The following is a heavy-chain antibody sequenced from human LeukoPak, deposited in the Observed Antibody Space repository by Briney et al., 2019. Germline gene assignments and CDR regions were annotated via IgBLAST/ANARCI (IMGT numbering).Heavy chain of an antibody. CDR3: ARGEAARSGAFDI. D-gene: IGHD6-6*01. CDR2: IYSGGST. V-gene: IGHV3-66*01. CDR1: GFIVSNNY. Sequence: GGSLRLSCAASGFIVSNNYMSWVRQAPGKGLEWVSVIYSGGSTSFADSVKGRFTVSGDTSKNTLYLQMNSLTAEDTAVYYCARGEAARSGAFDIWGQGTMVTVSS. J-gene: IGHJ3*02.